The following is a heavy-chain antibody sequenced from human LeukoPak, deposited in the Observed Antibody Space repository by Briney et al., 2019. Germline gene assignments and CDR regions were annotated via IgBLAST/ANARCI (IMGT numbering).Heavy chain of an antibody. CDR3: ATGEVDYGDYRSFDY. CDR2: FDPEDGET. V-gene: IGHV1-24*01. J-gene: IGHJ4*02. CDR1: GYTLTELS. Sequence: APVKVSCKVSGYTLTELSMHWVRQAPGKGLEWMGGFDPEDGETIYAQKFQGRVTMTEDTSTDTAYMELSSLRSEDTAVYYCATGEVDYGDYRSFDYWGQGTLVTVSS. D-gene: IGHD4-17*01.